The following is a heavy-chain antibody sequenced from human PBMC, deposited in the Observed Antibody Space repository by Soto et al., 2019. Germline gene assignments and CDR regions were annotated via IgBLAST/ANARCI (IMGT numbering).Heavy chain of an antibody. CDR2: ISPSGDSA. V-gene: IGHV3-11*01. CDR1: GFTFSAYY. CDR3: ARGHWQLAN. J-gene: IGHJ4*02. D-gene: IGHD6-13*01. Sequence: GGSLRLSCAASGFTFSAYYMSWIRQAPGKGLEWVSYISPSGDSAYYADSVKGRFTISRDNAKNSLFLQMNSLRVEDTAIYYCARGHWQLANWGQGALVTVSS.